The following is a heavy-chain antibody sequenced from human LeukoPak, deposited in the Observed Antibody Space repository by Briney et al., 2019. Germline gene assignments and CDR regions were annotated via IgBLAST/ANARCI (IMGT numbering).Heavy chain of an antibody. J-gene: IGHJ1*01. D-gene: IGHD3-10*01. V-gene: IGHV3-43D*04. CDR3: AKDLDRLTYYYGSGGFQH. CDR2: ISWDGGST. CDR1: GCTFDDYA. Sequence: PGGSLRLSCAASGCTFDDYAMHWVRQAPGKGLEWVSLISWDGGSTYYADSVKGRFTISRDNSKNSLYLQMNSLRAEDTALYYCAKDLDRLTYYYGSGGFQHWGQGTLVTVSS.